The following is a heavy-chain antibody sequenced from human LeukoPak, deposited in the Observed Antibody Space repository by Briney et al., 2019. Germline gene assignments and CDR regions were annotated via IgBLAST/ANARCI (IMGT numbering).Heavy chain of an antibody. V-gene: IGHV3-23*01. Sequence: PGGSLRLSCAASGFTFSSYGMSWVRQAPGKGLEWVSAISGSGDSAYFADSVKGRFTISRDNSKNTLSLQMNSLRAEDTAVYYCASHSYGYRYYFDYWGQGTLVTVSS. D-gene: IGHD5-18*01. CDR3: ASHSYGYRYYFDY. CDR2: ISGSGDSA. CDR1: GFTFSSYG. J-gene: IGHJ4*02.